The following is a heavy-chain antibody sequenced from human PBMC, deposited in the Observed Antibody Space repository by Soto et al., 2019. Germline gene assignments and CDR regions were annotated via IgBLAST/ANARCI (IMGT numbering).Heavy chain of an antibody. Sequence: QVQLQESGPGLVKPSQTLSLSCSISGCSITSANYYWTWIRLFPGKGLEWIGYIYSSGTTHYNPSLKGRATISLDTSNNQFSLEVKSATAADTAVYYCARMGLHLGELSRNWFDPWGQGSLVTVSS. J-gene: IGHJ5*02. D-gene: IGHD3-16*02. CDR2: IYSSGTT. CDR3: ARMGLHLGELSRNWFDP. CDR1: GCSITSANYY. V-gene: IGHV4-31*03.